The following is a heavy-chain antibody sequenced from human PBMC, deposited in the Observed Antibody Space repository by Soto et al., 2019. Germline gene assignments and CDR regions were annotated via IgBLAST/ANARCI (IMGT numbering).Heavy chain of an antibody. Sequence: PGGSLRLSCAASAFTFSSYAMSWVRQAPGKGLEWVSAISGSGGSTYYADSVKGRFTISRDNSKNTLYLHMSSLRAEDTAVYYCAKDKYQLLTRFYFDYWGQGTLVTVSS. CDR1: AFTFSSYA. CDR3: AKDKYQLLTRFYFDY. J-gene: IGHJ4*02. D-gene: IGHD2-2*01. V-gene: IGHV3-23*01. CDR2: ISGSGGST.